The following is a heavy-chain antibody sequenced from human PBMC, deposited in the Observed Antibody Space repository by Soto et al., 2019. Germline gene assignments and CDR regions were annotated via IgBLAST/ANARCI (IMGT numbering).Heavy chain of an antibody. D-gene: IGHD2-15*01. CDR2: ISWNSGSI. Sequence: EVQLVESGGGLVQPGRSLRLSCAASGFTFDDYAMHWVRQAPGKGLEWVSGISWNSGSIGYADSVKGRFTISRDNAKNSLYLQMNSLRAEDTALYYCAKDIGRASVPGRGYYYYYGMDVWGQGTTVTVS. V-gene: IGHV3-9*01. J-gene: IGHJ6*02. CDR3: AKDIGRASVPGRGYYYYYGMDV. CDR1: GFTFDDYA.